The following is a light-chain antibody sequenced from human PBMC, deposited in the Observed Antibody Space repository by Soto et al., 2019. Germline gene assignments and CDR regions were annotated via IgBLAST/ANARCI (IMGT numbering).Light chain of an antibody. V-gene: IGLV2-8*01. CDR1: STDVGGYDY. Sequence: QSALTQPPSASGSPGQSVTISCTGTSTDVGGYDYVSWYQQHPGKVPKLMIYEVNKRPSGVPDRFSGSKSGNTASLTVSGLQPDDAADYYCTSYAGGNNVFGTGTKVTVL. J-gene: IGLJ1*01. CDR2: EVN. CDR3: TSYAGGNNV.